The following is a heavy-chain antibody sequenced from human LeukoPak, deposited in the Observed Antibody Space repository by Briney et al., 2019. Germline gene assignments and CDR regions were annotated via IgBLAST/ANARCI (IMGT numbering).Heavy chain of an antibody. CDR2: ISYDGSNK. Sequence: GGSLRLSCAASGFTFSSYAMHWVRQAPGKGLEWVAVISYDGSNKYYADSVKGRFTISRDNSKNTLYLQMNSLRAEDTAVYYCARWGGATVTTDYYYYGMDVWGQGTTVTVSS. J-gene: IGHJ6*02. D-gene: IGHD4-11*01. V-gene: IGHV3-30-3*01. CDR1: GFTFSSYA. CDR3: ARWGGATVTTDYYYYGMDV.